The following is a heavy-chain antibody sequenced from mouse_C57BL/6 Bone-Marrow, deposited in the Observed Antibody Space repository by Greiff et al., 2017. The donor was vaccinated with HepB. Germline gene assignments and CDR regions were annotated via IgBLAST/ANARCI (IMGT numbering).Heavy chain of an antibody. CDR1: GYTFTSYW. D-gene: IGHD1-1*01. Sequence: QVQLQQPGAELVMPGASVKLSCKASGYTFTSYWMHWVKQRPGQGLEWIGEIDPSDSYTNYNQKFKGKSTLTVDKSSRTAYMQLSSLTSEDSAVYYCARDYGSSHWYFDVWGTGTTVTVSS. V-gene: IGHV1-69*01. CDR3: ARDYGSSHWYFDV. CDR2: IDPSDSYT. J-gene: IGHJ1*03.